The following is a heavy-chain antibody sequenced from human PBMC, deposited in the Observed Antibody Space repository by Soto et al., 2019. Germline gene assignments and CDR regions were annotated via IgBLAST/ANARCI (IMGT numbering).Heavy chain of an antibody. D-gene: IGHD2-2*02. CDR3: AKATIVVVTAAIRDGWLDP. V-gene: IGHV3-23*01. J-gene: IGHJ5*02. Sequence: GGSLRLSCAASGFTFSSYAMSWVRQAPGKGLEWVSAISGSGGNTHYADSVKGRFTISRDNSKNTLYLQMNSLRGEDTAVYYCAKATIVVVTAAIRDGWLDPWGQGTLVTVSS. CDR2: ISGSGGNT. CDR1: GFTFSSYA.